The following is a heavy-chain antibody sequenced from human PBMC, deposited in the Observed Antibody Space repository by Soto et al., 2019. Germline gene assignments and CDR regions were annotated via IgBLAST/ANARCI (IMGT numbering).Heavy chain of an antibody. V-gene: IGHV4-61*08. J-gene: IGHJ4*02. CDR1: GGSISSGDYY. CDR2: IYNSGST. CDR3: ARGALTTYFDY. Sequence: PSETLSLTCTVSGGSISSGDYYWSWIRQPPGKGLEWIGYIYNSGSTNYNPSLKSRVTISVDTSKNQFSLKLSSVTAADTAVYYCARGALTTYFDYWGQGTLVTVSS.